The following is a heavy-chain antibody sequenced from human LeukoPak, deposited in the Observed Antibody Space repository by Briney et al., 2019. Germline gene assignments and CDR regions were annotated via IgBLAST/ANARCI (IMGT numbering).Heavy chain of an antibody. Sequence: PGGSLRLSCAASGFTFSRHFMHWVRQAPGKGLEWVASISYDGNNKFHADPVKGRFTISRDTATNTLYLQMNSLRGADAAVYSCASGGMPTGPYFYFYHMDVWGKGTAVAVSS. D-gene: IGHD3-16*01. CDR3: ASGGMPTGPYFYFYHMDV. CDR1: GFTFSRHF. CDR2: ISYDGNNK. V-gene: IGHV3-30*07. J-gene: IGHJ6*03.